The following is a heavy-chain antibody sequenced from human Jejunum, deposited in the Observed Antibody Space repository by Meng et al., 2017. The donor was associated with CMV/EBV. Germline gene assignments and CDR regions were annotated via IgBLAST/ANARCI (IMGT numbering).Heavy chain of an antibody. J-gene: IGHJ4*02. Sequence: KASGYTFTDNFIRWVRQGPGQGLEWVGWINPKFGGTTCAQDFQGRVTMTRDTSISTAYMELISLRSDDTAVYYCVVCSVGSCSDSFDFWGQGTLVTVSS. V-gene: IGHV1-2*02. D-gene: IGHD2-15*01. CDR1: GYTFTDNF. CDR2: INPKFGGT. CDR3: VVCSVGSCSDSFDF.